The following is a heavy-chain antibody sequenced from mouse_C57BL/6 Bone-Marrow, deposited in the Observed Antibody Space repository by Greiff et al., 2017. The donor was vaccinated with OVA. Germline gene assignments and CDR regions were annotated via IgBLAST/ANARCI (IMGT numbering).Heavy chain of an antibody. J-gene: IGHJ2*01. CDR1: GYTFTSYG. D-gene: IGHD3-2*02. CDR3: ARRLRGRGDY. CDR2: IYPRSGNT. Sequence: VQLQQSGAELARPGASVKLSCKASGYTFTSYGIRWVKQRTGQGLEWIGEIYPRSGNTYYNEKFKGKATLTADKSSSTAYMELRRLTSEDAVFYCGARRLRGRGDYWGQGTTLTVSS. V-gene: IGHV1-81*01.